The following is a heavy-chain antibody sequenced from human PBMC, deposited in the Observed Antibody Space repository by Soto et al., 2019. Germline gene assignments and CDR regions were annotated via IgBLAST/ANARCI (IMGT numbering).Heavy chain of an antibody. V-gene: IGHV4-4*02. CDR3: ARDREGEAEYFQH. D-gene: IGHD1-26*01. CDR2: IYHSGST. J-gene: IGHJ1*01. CDR1: GGSISSSNW. Sequence: QVQLQESGPGLVKPSGTLSLTCAVSGGSISSSNWWSWVRQPPGKGLEWIGEIYHSGSTNYNPSLKSRVTIAVDKSNNQSTLKPSPVTAADTAEYYCARDREGEAEYFQHWGQGTLVTVSS.